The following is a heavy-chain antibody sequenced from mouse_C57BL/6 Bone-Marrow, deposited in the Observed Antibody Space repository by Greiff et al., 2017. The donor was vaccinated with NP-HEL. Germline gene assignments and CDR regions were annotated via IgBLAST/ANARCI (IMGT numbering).Heavy chain of an antibody. V-gene: IGHV7-1*01. Sequence: EVQLVESGGGLVQSGRSLRLSCATSGFTFSDFYMEWVRQAPGKGLEWIAASRHKANDYTSEYSASVKGRFIVSRATSQSILYRQMNALRAEDTAIYYWAREAHCGRSDWYFDVWGTGTTVTVSS. CDR3: AREAHCGRSDWYFDV. CDR2: SRHKANDYTS. D-gene: IGHD1-1*01. CDR1: GFTFSDFY. J-gene: IGHJ1*03.